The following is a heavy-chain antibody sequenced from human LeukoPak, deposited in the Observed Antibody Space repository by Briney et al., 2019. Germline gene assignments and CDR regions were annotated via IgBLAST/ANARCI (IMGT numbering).Heavy chain of an antibody. Sequence: PGGSLRLSCAASGFTFSNYAMSWVRQAPGKGLEWVSSITGSGGSTYYADSVKGRFTISRDNSKNTLYLQMSSLRAEDTAVYYCAKDKGDFWSDHHYWGQGTLVTVSS. J-gene: IGHJ4*02. CDR1: GFTFSNYA. CDR2: ITGSGGST. V-gene: IGHV3-23*01. D-gene: IGHD3-3*01. CDR3: AKDKGDFWSDHHY.